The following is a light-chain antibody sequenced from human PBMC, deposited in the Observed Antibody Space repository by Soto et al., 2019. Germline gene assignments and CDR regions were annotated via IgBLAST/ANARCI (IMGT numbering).Light chain of an antibody. J-gene: IGLJ1*01. CDR3: SSYTINRTYV. Sequence: QSALTQPASVSGSPGQSITISCTGTRSDVGGYNYVSWYQQNPGKAPKLMIYEVSNRPSGVSNRFSGSKSGNMASLTISGLQAEDEADYYCSSYTINRTYVFGTGTKVTVL. V-gene: IGLV2-14*01. CDR2: EVS. CDR1: RSDVGGYNY.